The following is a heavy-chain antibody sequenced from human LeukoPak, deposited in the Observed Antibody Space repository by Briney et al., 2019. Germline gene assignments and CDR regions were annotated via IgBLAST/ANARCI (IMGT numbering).Heavy chain of an antibody. CDR1: GYIFTGYY. V-gene: IGHV1-2*04. CDR2: INPNSGGT. Sequence: GASVKVSCKASGYIFTGYYMHWVRQAPGRGLEWMGWINPNSGGTNYAQKFQGWVTMTRDTSISTAYMELSRLRSDDTAVYYCAREGSSSSPSWGFDYWGQGTLVTASS. CDR3: AREGSSSSPSWGFDY. J-gene: IGHJ4*02. D-gene: IGHD6-13*01.